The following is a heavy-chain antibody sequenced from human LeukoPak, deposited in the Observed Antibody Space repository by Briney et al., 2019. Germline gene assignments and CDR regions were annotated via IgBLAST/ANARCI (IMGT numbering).Heavy chain of an antibody. Sequence: SETLSLTCTVSGGSISSYYWSWIRQPPGKGLEWIGHIYYSGTTYNNPSLESRVTISVDTSKNQFSLKLSSVTAADTAVYYCARYGSNAHDYWGQGTLVTVSS. CDR2: IYYSGTT. D-gene: IGHD4-23*01. CDR1: GGSISSYY. CDR3: ARYGSNAHDY. J-gene: IGHJ4*02. V-gene: IGHV4-59*06.